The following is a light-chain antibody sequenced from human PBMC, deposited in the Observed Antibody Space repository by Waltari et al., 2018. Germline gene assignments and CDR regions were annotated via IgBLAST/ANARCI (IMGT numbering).Light chain of an antibody. CDR2: EAS. CDR1: QVVGTV. CDR3: QKRINWPLT. V-gene: IGKV3-11*01. Sequence: CSAHQVVGTVLAGYEQEPGQAPRLLIHEASKRGNGIRVRFSGSGSGTDFTLTISSLEPEDFAVDYCQKRINWPLTFGGGTKVEIK. J-gene: IGKJ4*01.